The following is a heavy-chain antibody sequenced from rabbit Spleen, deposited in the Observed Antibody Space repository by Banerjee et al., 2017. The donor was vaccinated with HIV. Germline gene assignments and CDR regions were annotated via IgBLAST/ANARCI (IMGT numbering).Heavy chain of an antibody. D-gene: IGHD4-1*01. CDR3: ARDLAGVIGWNFNL. V-gene: IGHV1S45*01. CDR1: GFSFSSVHW. J-gene: IGHJ4*01. CDR2: IYAGSTGTT. Sequence: QEQLVESGGGLVQPGGSLTLTCTASGFSFSSVHWIYWVRQAPGKGLEWIGTIYAGSTGTTDYASWAKGRFTISKTSSTTVTLQMTSLTAADTATYFCARDLAGVIGWNFNLWGQGTLVTVS.